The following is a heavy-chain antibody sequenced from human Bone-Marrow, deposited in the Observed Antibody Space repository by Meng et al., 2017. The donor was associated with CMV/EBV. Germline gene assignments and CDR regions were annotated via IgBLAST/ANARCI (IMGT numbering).Heavy chain of an antibody. CDR1: GFTFDDYA. D-gene: IGHD3-3*01. CDR2: ISWNSGSI. V-gene: IGHV3-9*01. CDR3: AKELIFGVVPSY. J-gene: IGHJ4*02. Sequence: GGSLRLSCAASGFTFDDYAMHGVRQAPGKGLEWVSGISWNSGSIGYADSVKGRFTISRDNAKNSLYLQMTSLRAEDTALYYGAKELIFGVVPSYWGQGTLVTVYS.